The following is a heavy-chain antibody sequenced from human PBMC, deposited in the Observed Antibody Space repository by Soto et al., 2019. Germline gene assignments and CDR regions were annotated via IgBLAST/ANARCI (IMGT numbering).Heavy chain of an antibody. D-gene: IGHD2-21*01. J-gene: IGHJ5*01. CDR1: GYTFASYD. Sequence: QVQLVQSGAEVKTPGASVKVSCKASGYTFASYDINWVRQAPGQGLEWMGWMNPNSGNTGYAQKIQGRLTMTRDTALSIARMEQSSLRDDAMAVYYGASSDGYNFNWLDSWGQLALFTVSA. V-gene: IGHV1-8*01. CDR2: MNPNSGNT. CDR3: ASSDGYNFNWLDS.